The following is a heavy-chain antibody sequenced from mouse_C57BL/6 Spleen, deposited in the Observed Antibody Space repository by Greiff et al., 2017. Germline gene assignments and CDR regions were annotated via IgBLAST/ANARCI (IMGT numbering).Heavy chain of an antibody. CDR3: ARSDYYGTPYYFDY. D-gene: IGHD1-1*01. Sequence: EVKLVESGGGLVKPGGSLKLSCAASGFTFSDYGMHWVRQAPEKGLEWVAYISSGSSTIYYADTVKGRFTISRDNAKNTLFLQMTSLRSEDTAMYYCARSDYYGTPYYFDYWGQGTTLTVSS. J-gene: IGHJ2*01. CDR2: ISSGSSTI. CDR1: GFTFSDYG. V-gene: IGHV5-17*01.